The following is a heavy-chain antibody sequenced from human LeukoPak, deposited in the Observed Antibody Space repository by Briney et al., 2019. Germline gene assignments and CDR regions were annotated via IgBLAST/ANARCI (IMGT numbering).Heavy chain of an antibody. CDR1: GYTFTGYY. J-gene: IGHJ3*02. D-gene: IGHD3-22*01. CDR3: AYYYDSSGYYSKHAFDI. CDR2: INPNSGGT. Sequence: ASVKVSCKASGYTFTGYYMHWVRQAPGQGLERMGRINPNSGGTNYAQKFQGRVTMTRDTSISTAYMELSRLRSDDTAVYYCAYYYDSSGYYSKHAFDIWGQGTMVTVSS. V-gene: IGHV1-2*06.